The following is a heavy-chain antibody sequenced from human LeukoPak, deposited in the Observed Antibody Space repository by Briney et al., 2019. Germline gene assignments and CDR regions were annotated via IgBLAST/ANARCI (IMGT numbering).Heavy chain of an antibody. D-gene: IGHD2-2*01. CDR2: ISSSGSTI. Sequence: GGSLRLSCAASGFTFSDYYMSWIRQAPGKGLEWVSYISSSGSTIYYADSVKGRFTISRDNAKNPLYLQMNSLRAEDTAVYYCAKVRSVVPAARTTSYFDYWGQGTLVTVSS. CDR3: AKVRSVVPAARTTSYFDY. J-gene: IGHJ4*02. CDR1: GFTFSDYY. V-gene: IGHV3-11*01.